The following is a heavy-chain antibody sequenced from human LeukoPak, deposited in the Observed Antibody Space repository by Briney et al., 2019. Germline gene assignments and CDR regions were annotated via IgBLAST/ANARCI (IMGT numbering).Heavy chain of an antibody. V-gene: IGHV4-39*01. CDR1: GGSISSSSYY. J-gene: IGHJ4*02. CDR3: ASISTIAAAGNAFDY. CDR2: IYYSGST. D-gene: IGHD6-13*01. Sequence: SETLSLTCTVSGGSISSSSYYWGWIRQPPGKGLEWIGSIYYSGSTYYNPSLKSRVTISVDTSKNQFSLKLSSVTAADTAVYYCASISTIAAAGNAFDYWGQGTLVTVSS.